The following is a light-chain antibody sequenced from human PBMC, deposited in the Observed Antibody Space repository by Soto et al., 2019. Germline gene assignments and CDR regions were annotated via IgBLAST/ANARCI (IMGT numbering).Light chain of an antibody. CDR1: QGVSSY. CDR3: QQYYRYPFT. Sequence: AIRMTQSPSSLSASTGDRVTITCRASQGVSSYLAWYQQRPEKAPKLLIYAASTLQSGVPSMFSGSGSGTDFTLTISDLQSEDVATYYCQQYYRYPFTFGGGTKVEIK. J-gene: IGKJ4*01. CDR2: AAS. V-gene: IGKV1-8*01.